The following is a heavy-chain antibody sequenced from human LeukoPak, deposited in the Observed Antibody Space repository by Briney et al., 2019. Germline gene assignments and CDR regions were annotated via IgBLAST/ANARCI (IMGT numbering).Heavy chain of an antibody. CDR2: ISSSGGST. J-gene: IGHJ4*02. Sequence: GGSLRLSCAASGFTFSSYAMSWVRQAPGRGLEWVSAISSSGGSTFYADSVKGRFTLSRDNSKNTLYLQMNSLGAEDTAVYYCAKAEAYGKSWLFDYWGQGTLVTVSS. CDR3: AKAEAYGKSWLFDY. D-gene: IGHD5-24*01. V-gene: IGHV3-23*01. CDR1: GFTFSSYA.